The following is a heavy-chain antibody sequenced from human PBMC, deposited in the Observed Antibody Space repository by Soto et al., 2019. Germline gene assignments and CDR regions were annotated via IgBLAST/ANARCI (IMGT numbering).Heavy chain of an antibody. J-gene: IGHJ6*03. CDR1: GGSISSSSYY. CDR3: ARLRASYYMDV. V-gene: IGHV4-39*01. Sequence: SETLSLTCTVSGGSISSSSYYWGWIRQPPGKGLEWIGSIYYSGSTYYNPSLKSRVTISVDTSKNQFSLKLSSVTAADTAVYYCARLRASYYMDVWGKGTTVTVSS. CDR2: IYYSGST.